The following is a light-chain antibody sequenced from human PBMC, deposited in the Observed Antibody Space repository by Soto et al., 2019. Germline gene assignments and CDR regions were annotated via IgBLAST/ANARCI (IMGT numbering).Light chain of an antibody. V-gene: IGKV3-20*01. Sequence: EIVLTQSPGTLSLSSGEIASLSCRAIQSVSSSYLAWYQQKPGQAPRLLIYGASSRATGIPDRFSGSGSGTDFTLTISRLEPEDFAVYYCQQYGSSLYTFGQGTKLEIK. CDR2: GAS. CDR3: QQYGSSLYT. CDR1: QSVSSSY. J-gene: IGKJ2*01.